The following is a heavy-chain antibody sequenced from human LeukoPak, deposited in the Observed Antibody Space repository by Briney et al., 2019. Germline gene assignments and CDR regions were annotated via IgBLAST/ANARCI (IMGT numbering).Heavy chain of an antibody. CDR1: GFTFSSYW. D-gene: IGHD1-26*01. CDR3: AKVGIEWELLESWFDP. Sequence: GGSLRLSCAASGFTFSSYWMSWVRQAPGKGLEWVANIKQDGSEKYYVDSVKGRFTISRDNAKNSLYLQMNSLRAEDTAVYYCAKVGIEWELLESWFDPWGQGTLVTVSS. CDR2: IKQDGSEK. J-gene: IGHJ5*02. V-gene: IGHV3-7*01.